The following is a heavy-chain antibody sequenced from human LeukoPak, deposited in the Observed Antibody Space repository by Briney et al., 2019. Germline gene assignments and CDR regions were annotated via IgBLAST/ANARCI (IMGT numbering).Heavy chain of an antibody. Sequence: SETLSLTCAVYGGSFSSYYWSWIRQPPGKGLEWIGEITHSGSTNYNPSHKSRVTISLDTSKSQFSLKLSSVTAADTAVYYCARVTRFNQFGELWFDYWGQGTLLTVSS. CDR2: ITHSGST. D-gene: IGHD3-10*01. CDR3: ARVTRFNQFGELWFDY. V-gene: IGHV4-34*01. J-gene: IGHJ4*02. CDR1: GGSFSSYY.